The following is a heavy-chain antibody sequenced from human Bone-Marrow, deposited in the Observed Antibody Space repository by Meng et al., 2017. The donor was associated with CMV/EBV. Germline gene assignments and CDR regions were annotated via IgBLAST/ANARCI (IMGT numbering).Heavy chain of an antibody. CDR2: IYYSGST. J-gene: IGHJ6*02. CDR1: GGSVSSGSYY. V-gene: IGHV4-61*01. CDR3: ARDRRIAAAVPYGMDV. Sequence: SETLSLTCTVSGGSVSSGSYYWSWIRQPPGKGLEWIGYIYYSGSTNYNPSLKSRVTISVDTPKNQFSLKLSSVTAADTAVYYCARDRRIAAAVPYGMDVWGQGTTVTVSS. D-gene: IGHD6-13*01.